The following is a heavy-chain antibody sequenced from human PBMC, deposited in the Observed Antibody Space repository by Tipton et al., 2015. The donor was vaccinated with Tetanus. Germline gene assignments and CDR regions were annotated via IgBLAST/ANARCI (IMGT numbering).Heavy chain of an antibody. V-gene: IGHV4-4*01. CDR3: ARTPDYYYGMHV. CDR2: IYYSGTP. J-gene: IGHJ6*02. Sequence: SLRLSCDVSGGPVSSSNWWSWVRQAPGKGLEWIGEIYYSGTPNYNPSLKSRVTISTDKSKNQVSLRLNSVTAADTAVYFCARTPDYYYGMHVWGHGTTVTVSS. CDR1: GGPVSSSNW.